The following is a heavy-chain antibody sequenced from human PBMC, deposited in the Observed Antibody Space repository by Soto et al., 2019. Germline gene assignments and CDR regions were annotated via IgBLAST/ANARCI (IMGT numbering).Heavy chain of an antibody. J-gene: IGHJ6*02. CDR3: APLTVSLSGPYGIHV. CDR1: GYSVSSSDYY. V-gene: IGHV4-39*01. CDR2: MFYSGLS. Sequence: SETLSLTCSVSGYSVSSSDYYWAWIRQPPGKGLEWIGSMFYSGLSYYNPSLKSRVTLSVDTSKNQFSVRLNSVTTADTAVYYCAPLTVSLSGPYGIHVWGQGTTVTVSS. D-gene: IGHD2-15*01.